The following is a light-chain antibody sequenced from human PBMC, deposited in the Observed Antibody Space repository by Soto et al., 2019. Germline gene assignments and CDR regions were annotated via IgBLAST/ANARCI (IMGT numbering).Light chain of an antibody. Sequence: QSVLTQPPSASGTPGQRVTISCSGSRSNIGGNSVNWYQQLPGTAPKLLIYNNNQRPSGVPDRFSGSKSGTSASLAISGFQSEDEADYYCAAWDDSLNGFYVFGTGTKVTVL. CDR2: NNN. CDR3: AAWDDSLNGFYV. CDR1: RSNIGGNS. V-gene: IGLV1-44*01. J-gene: IGLJ1*01.